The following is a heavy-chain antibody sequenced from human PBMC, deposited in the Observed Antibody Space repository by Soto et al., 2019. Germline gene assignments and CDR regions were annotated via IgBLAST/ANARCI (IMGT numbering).Heavy chain of an antibody. V-gene: IGHV1-2*02. CDR2: INHNSGGT. J-gene: IGHJ5*02. CDR1: GYTFTGYY. Sequence: ASVKVSCKASGYTFTGYYMHWLRQAPGQGREWMGWINHNSGGTNYAQKFQGRVTMTRDTSISTAYMELSRLRSDDTAVYYCARDLGLLWFGELLHWFDPWGQGTLVTVSS. CDR3: ARDLGLLWFGELLHWFDP. D-gene: IGHD3-10*01.